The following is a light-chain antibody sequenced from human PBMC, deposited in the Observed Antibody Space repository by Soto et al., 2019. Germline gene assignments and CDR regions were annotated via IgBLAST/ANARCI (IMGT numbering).Light chain of an antibody. Sequence: QPVLTQSPSASASLGASVKLTCTLSSGHSSYAIAWHQQQPEKGPRYLMKLNSDGSHSKGDGIPDRFSGSSSGAERCLTIARVQSEDEADYYCRTSGTGIRVFGGGTPLAVL. V-gene: IGLV4-69*01. CDR1: SGHSSYA. CDR2: LNSDGSH. CDR3: RTSGTGIRV. J-gene: IGLJ3*02.